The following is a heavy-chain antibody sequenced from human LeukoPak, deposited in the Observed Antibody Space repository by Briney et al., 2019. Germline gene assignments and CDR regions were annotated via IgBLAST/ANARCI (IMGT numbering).Heavy chain of an antibody. V-gene: IGHV1-2*02. CDR3: AREGWDQRDTAAFDH. CDR1: GYIFTGHY. Sequence: ASVKVSCKASGYIFTGHYMHWARQAPGQGLEWMGWINPNNGDRNSAQKFRGRITMTRDTSITTLYMELSSLGPDDTAVYYCAREGWDQRDTAAFDHWGQGTLVTVSS. CDR2: INPNNGDR. J-gene: IGHJ4*02. D-gene: IGHD6-19*01.